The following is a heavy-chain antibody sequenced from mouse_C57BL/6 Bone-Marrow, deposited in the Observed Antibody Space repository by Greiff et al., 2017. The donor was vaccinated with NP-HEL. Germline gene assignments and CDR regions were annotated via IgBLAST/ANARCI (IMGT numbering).Heavy chain of an antibody. D-gene: IGHD2-1*01. CDR1: GYTFTSYW. V-gene: IGHV1-7*01. Sequence: QVQLQQSGAELAKPGASVKLSCKASGYTFTSYWMHWVRQRPGQGLEWIGYINPSSGYTKYNQKFKDKATLTADKSSITAYMQLSSLTSEDSAVYYCARKNYGNYGDWGQGATLTVAS. J-gene: IGHJ2*01. CDR2: INPSSGYT. CDR3: ARKNYGNYGD.